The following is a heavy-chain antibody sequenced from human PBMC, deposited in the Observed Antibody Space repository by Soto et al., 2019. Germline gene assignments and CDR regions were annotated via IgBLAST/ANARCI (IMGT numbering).Heavy chain of an antibody. J-gene: IGHJ6*02. CDR2: INPKSAAT. D-gene: IGHD1-26*01. V-gene: IGHV1-2*02. CDR1: GYPVSDYF. Sequence: ASVKVSCKASGYPVSDYFIQWVRQAPGQGLEWVAWINPKSAATNYAKKFQGRVSLTWDTSFSTAYMELTRLRPDDTAVYYCARIKWGRDYYNGMDVWGQGTTVTVSS. CDR3: ARIKWGRDYYNGMDV.